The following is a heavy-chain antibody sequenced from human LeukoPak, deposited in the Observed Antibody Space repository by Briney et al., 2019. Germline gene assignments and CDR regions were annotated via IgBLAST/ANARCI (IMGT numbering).Heavy chain of an antibody. CDR2: INPNSGGT. J-gene: IGHJ4*02. V-gene: IGHV1-2*02. Sequence: EASVKVSCKASGYTFTGYYMHWVRQAPGQGLEWMGWINPNSGGTSYAQKFQGRVTLTRDTSISTAYMEVRRLRSDDTAVYYCARDPDCSGGSCYRGYYFDYWGQGTLVTVSS. CDR3: ARDPDCSGGSCYRGYYFDY. CDR1: GYTFTGYY. D-gene: IGHD2-15*01.